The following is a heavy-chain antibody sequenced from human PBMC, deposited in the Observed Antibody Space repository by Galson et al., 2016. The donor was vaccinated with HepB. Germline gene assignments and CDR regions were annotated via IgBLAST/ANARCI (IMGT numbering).Heavy chain of an antibody. V-gene: IGHV3-48*03. CDR3: ARGDLLTETVNSDIHNSFDV. CDR2: ISPRDTDI. J-gene: IGHJ3*01. Sequence: SLRLSCAGSGFDFRKYEMNWVRQAPGRGLEFIAYISPRDTDINYADSVKGRFSVARDDAKDSVFLHTNSLRVEDTAQYFCARGDLLTETVNSDIHNSFDVWGQGTMVTVSS. D-gene: IGHD5-24*01. CDR1: GFDFRKYE.